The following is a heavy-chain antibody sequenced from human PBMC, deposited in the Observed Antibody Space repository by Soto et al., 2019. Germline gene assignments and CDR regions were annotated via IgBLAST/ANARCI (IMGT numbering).Heavy chain of an antibody. CDR3: ATSSPHYYFDY. CDR1: GGTIRNGCDC. V-gene: IGHV4-31*03. D-gene: IGHD2-2*01. Sequence: PSQTMCLTCSFAGGTIRNGCDCWSWIRQHPGKGLEWIGYIYYSGSTYYNPSLKSRVTISVDTSKNQFSLKLSSVTAADTAVYYCATSSPHYYFDYWGQGTRVTVSS. J-gene: IGHJ4*02. CDR2: IYYSGST.